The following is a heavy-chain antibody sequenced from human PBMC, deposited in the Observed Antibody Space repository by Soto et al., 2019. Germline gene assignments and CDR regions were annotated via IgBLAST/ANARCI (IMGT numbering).Heavy chain of an antibody. Sequence: QVQLVQSGAEVKKPGSSVKVSCKASGGTFSSYAISWVRQAPGQGLEWMGGIIPIFGTANYAQKFQGRVTSTADESTSTAYMELSSLRSEDTAVYYCARVEGVFYDSSGYYPTTINWFDPWGQGTLVTVSS. CDR3: ARVEGVFYDSSGYYPTTINWFDP. V-gene: IGHV1-69*01. D-gene: IGHD3-22*01. J-gene: IGHJ5*02. CDR2: IIPIFGTA. CDR1: GGTFSSYA.